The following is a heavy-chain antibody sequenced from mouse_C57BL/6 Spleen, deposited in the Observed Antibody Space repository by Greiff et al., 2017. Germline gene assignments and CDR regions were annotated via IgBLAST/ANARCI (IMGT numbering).Heavy chain of an antibody. CDR3: ARGYYDYDGFAY. CDR1: GFTFSDYG. Sequence: EVKLVASGGGLVKPGGSLKLSCAASGFTFSDYGMHWVRQAPEKGLAWVAYISSGSSTIYYADTVKGRFTISRDNAKNTLFLQMTSLRSEDTAMYYCARGYYDYDGFAYWGQGTLVTVSA. V-gene: IGHV5-17*01. J-gene: IGHJ3*01. D-gene: IGHD2-4*01. CDR2: ISSGSSTI.